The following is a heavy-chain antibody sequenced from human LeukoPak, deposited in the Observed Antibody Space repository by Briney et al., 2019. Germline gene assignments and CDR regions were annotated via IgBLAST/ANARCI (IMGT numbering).Heavy chain of an antibody. J-gene: IGHJ3*02. Sequence: PSETLSLTCTVSGASISTYSWSWIRKPAGKGLEWIGRIYSSGSTNYNPSLNSRVTMSADTSKNHFSLKLSSVTAADTAVYYCARDPAPDAFDIWGQGTMVTVSS. CDR1: GASISTYS. V-gene: IGHV4-4*07. CDR3: ARDPAPDAFDI. CDR2: IYSSGST.